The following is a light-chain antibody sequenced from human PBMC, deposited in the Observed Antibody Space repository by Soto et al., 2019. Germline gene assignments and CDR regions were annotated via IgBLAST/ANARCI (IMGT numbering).Light chain of an antibody. CDR2: EVS. CDR1: SSDVGGYDY. J-gene: IGLJ1*01. CDR3: SSYAGNTKGV. V-gene: IGLV2-8*01. Sequence: QFVLTQPPSASGSPGQSVTISCTGTSSDVGGYDYVSWYQQHPGKAPKLMIFEVSKRPSGVPDRFSGSKSGNTASLTVSGLQAEDEADYYCSSYAGNTKGVFGTGTKVTVL.